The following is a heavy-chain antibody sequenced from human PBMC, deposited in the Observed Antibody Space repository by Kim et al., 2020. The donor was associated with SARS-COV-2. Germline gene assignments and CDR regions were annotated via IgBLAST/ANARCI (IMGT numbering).Heavy chain of an antibody. CDR3: ARGGSGVRGVIIESDWGIGYYYGMDV. CDR1: GGSFSGYY. J-gene: IGHJ6*02. D-gene: IGHD3-10*01. CDR2: INHSGST. Sequence: SETLSLTCAVYGGSFSGYYWSWIRQPPGKGLEWIGEINHSGSTNYNPSLKSRVTISVDTSKNQFSLKLSSVTAADTAVYYCARGGSGVRGVIIESDWGIGYYYGMDVWGQGTTVTVSS. V-gene: IGHV4-34*01.